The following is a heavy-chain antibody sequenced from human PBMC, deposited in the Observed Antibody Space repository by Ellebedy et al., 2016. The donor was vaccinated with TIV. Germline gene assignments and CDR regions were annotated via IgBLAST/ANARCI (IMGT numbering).Heavy chain of an antibody. J-gene: IGHJ4*02. D-gene: IGHD3-3*01. Sequence: AASVKVSCKASGYTFTRYYMHWVRQAPGQGLEWMGLVNPSGGRTSYAQKLQGRVTMTRDTSTSTVYMELSSLRSEDTAVYYCARDDLEDFWSGYPDYWGQGTLVTVSS. CDR2: VNPSGGRT. CDR3: ARDDLEDFWSGYPDY. V-gene: IGHV1-46*04. CDR1: GYTFTRYY.